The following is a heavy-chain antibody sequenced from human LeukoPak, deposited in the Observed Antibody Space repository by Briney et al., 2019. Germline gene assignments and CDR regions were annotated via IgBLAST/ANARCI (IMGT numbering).Heavy chain of an antibody. CDR1: GYTFTSYG. Sequence: ASVKVSCKASGYTFTSYGMSWVRQAPGQGLEWRGWISAYNGNTNYAQKLQGRVTMTTDTSTSTAYMELRSLRSDDTAVYYCARGAYYDILTGYSEYYFDYWGQGTLVTVSS. CDR3: ARGAYYDILTGYSEYYFDY. V-gene: IGHV1-18*01. CDR2: ISAYNGNT. J-gene: IGHJ4*02. D-gene: IGHD3-9*01.